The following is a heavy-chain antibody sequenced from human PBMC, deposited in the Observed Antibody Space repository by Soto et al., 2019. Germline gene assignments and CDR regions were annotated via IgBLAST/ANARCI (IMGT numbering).Heavy chain of an antibody. CDR2: IDWDDDK. V-gene: IGHV2-70*04. J-gene: IGHJ4*02. CDR1: GFSLSTSGML. CDR3: ARSHIAVAGNGFDY. Sequence: AGPTLVNPPQTLTLTCTFSGFSLSTSGMLVSWIRQPPGKALEWLARIDWDDDKFYSTSLKTRLTISKDTSKNQVVLTMTNMDPVDTATYYCARSHIAVAGNGFDYWGQGTLVTVSS. D-gene: IGHD6-19*01.